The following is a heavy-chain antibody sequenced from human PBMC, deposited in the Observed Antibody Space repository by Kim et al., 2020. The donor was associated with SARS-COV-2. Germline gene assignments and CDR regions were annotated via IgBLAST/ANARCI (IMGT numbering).Heavy chain of an antibody. J-gene: IGHJ4*02. V-gene: IGHV3-23*01. CDR2: IGASGTGT. CDR3: AKDLGQTNRRSPFDY. CDR1: GFIFSGYA. D-gene: IGHD7-27*01. Sequence: GGSLRLSCAASGFIFSGYAMSWVRQAPGEGLEWVSTIGASGTGTFYADPVKGRFTISRDNSRNTVYLHMNSLRAEDTAAYYCAKDLGQTNRRSPFDYWGQATLVTVSS.